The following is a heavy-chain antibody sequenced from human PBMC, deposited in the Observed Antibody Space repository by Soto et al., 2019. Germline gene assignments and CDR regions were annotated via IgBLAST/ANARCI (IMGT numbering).Heavy chain of an antibody. J-gene: IGHJ3*02. CDR1: GFTFSSYW. Sequence: GGSLRLSCAASGFTFSSYWMSWVRQAPGKGLEWVANIKQDGSEKYYVDSVKGRFTISRDNAKNSLYLRMNSLRAEDTAVYYCARDLGVGASAPGAFDIWGQGTMVTVSS. CDR2: IKQDGSEK. V-gene: IGHV3-7*03. CDR3: ARDLGVGASAPGAFDI. D-gene: IGHD1-26*01.